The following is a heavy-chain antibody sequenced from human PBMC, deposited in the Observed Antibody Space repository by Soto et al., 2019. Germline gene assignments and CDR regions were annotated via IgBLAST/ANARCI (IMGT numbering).Heavy chain of an antibody. V-gene: IGHV1-8*01. CDR3: ARAPYVAIRNWLDT. J-gene: IGHJ5*02. D-gene: IGHD2-21*01. CDR2: MNPNSGNT. CDR1: GYTFTNYD. Sequence: QVQLVQSGAEEKKPGASVWVSCKASGYTFTNYDINWVRQATGQGLEWMGWMNPNSGNTGYAQKFQGRVTMTRSTSINTAYMELSSLRPEDTAVYYCARAPYVAIRNWLDTWGQGTLVTVSS.